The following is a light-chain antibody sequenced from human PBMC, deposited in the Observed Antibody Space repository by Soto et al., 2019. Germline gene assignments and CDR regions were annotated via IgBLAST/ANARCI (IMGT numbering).Light chain of an antibody. CDR3: RSYTSSSTLDVV. V-gene: IGLV2-14*01. CDR1: SSDVGGYNY. Sequence: QSVLTQPASVSGSPGQSITISCTGTSSDVGGYNYVSWYQQHPGKAPKLMIYEVSNRPSGVSNRFSGSKSGNTASLTISGLQAEDEADYYCRSYTSSSTLDVVFGGGTKVTVL. CDR2: EVS. J-gene: IGLJ2*01.